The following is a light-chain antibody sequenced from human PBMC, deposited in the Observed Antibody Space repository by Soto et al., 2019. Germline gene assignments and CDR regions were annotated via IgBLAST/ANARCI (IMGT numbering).Light chain of an antibody. CDR1: QSVSSN. V-gene: IGKV3-15*01. CDR2: GAS. CDR3: QQYNNWPPWT. J-gene: IGKJ1*01. Sequence: EIVMTQSPATLYVSPGERATLSCRASQSVSSNLAWYQQKPGQAPRLLIYGASTRATGIPARFIGSGSGTEFTLTISSLQSEDFAVYYCQQYNNWPPWTFGQGNKVELK.